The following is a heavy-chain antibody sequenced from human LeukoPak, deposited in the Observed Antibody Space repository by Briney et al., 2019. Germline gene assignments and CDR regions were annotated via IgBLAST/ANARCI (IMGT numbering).Heavy chain of an antibody. Sequence: PSETLSLTCTVSGGSISSYYWSWIRQPPGKGLEWIGYIYYSGSTNYNPSLKSRVTISVDTSKNQFSLKLSSVTAADTAVYYCARGSYIAAAGWGQGTLVTVSS. D-gene: IGHD6-13*01. CDR3: ARGSYIAAAG. CDR2: IYYSGST. V-gene: IGHV4-59*01. CDR1: GGSISSYY. J-gene: IGHJ4*02.